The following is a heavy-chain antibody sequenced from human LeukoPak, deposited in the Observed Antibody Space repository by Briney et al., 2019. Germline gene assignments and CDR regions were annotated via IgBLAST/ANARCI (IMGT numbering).Heavy chain of an antibody. CDR2: ISGSGGST. CDR1: GFTFSGYA. J-gene: IGHJ3*02. V-gene: IGHV3-23*01. D-gene: IGHD3-22*01. Sequence: GGSLRLSCAASGFTFSGYAMSWVRQAPGKGLEWVSAISGSGGSTYYADSVKGRFTISRDNSKNTLYLQMNSLRDEDTAVYYCAKEGNYYDSSGYLPDAFDIWGQGTMVTVSS. CDR3: AKEGNYYDSSGYLPDAFDI.